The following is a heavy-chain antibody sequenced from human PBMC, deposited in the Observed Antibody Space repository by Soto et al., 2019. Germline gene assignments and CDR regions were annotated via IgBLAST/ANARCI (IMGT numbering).Heavy chain of an antibody. D-gene: IGHD3-16*02. Sequence: GGSLRLSCEASGFTFRTYTFNWLRQAPGKGPEWVSGITQDGTAYYADSVRGRFTISRDSSKNTVFLQMSSLRGEDTAVYYCAKDVNQYYDYVWGSYRSGIYYYYYGMDVWGQGTTVTVS. J-gene: IGHJ6*02. CDR3: AKDVNQYYDYVWGSYRSGIYYYYYGMDV. CDR2: ITQDGTA. V-gene: IGHV3-23*01. CDR1: GFTFRTYT.